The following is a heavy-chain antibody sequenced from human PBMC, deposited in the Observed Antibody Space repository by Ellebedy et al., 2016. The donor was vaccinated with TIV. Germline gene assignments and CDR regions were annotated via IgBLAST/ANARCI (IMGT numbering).Heavy chain of an antibody. Sequence: AASVKVSCKASGYTFTSYGISWVRQAPGQGLEWMGWISAYNDNTNYAQKVQGRVTMTTDISTSTAYMELRRLRSDDTAVYYCARSDILTGYYDWGQGTLVTVSS. J-gene: IGHJ4*02. CDR1: GYTFTSYG. CDR3: ARSDILTGYYD. CDR2: ISAYNDNT. D-gene: IGHD3-9*01. V-gene: IGHV1-18*01.